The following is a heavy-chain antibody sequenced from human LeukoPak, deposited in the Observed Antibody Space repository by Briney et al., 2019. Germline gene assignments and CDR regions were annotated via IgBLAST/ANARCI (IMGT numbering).Heavy chain of an antibody. CDR2: IYYSGST. CDR1: GGSISSGGYY. J-gene: IGHJ5*02. Sequence: SQTLSLTCTVSGGSISSGGYYWSWIRQHPGKGLEWIGYIYYSGSTYYSPSLKSRVTISVDTSKNQFSLKLSSVTAADTAVYYRARDLGFGPMVRGVISPWGQGTLVTVSS. CDR3: ARDLGFGPMVRGVISP. V-gene: IGHV4-31*03. D-gene: IGHD3-10*01.